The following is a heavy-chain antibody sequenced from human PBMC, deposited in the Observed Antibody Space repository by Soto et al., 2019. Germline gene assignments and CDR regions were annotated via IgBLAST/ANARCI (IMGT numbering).Heavy chain of an antibody. CDR2: IYWDDDK. CDR1: GFSLSTSGVG. CDR3: AHSWYCGGGSCYYSNRFDP. V-gene: IGHV2-5*02. Sequence: QITLKESGPTLVKPTQTLTLTCTFSGFSLSTSGVGVGWIRQPPGKALEWLALIYWDDDKRYSPSLKSRLTITKDTSKNQVVLTMTNMDPVDTATYYCAHSWYCGGGSCYYSNRFDPWGQGTLVTVSS. D-gene: IGHD2-15*01. J-gene: IGHJ5*02.